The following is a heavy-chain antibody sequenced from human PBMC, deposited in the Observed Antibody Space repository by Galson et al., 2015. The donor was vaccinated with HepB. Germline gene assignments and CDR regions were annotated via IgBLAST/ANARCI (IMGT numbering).Heavy chain of an antibody. CDR3: AKDMGHGDYGWAFDV. Sequence: SLRLSCAASGFIFDDYTMHWVRQVPGKGLEWVSRISWNSGNIGYADSVKGRSTISRDNAENSLYLQMDSLRAEDTALYYCAKDMGHGDYGWAFDVWGQGTMVIVSS. J-gene: IGHJ3*01. D-gene: IGHD4-17*01. CDR2: ISWNSGNI. V-gene: IGHV3-9*01. CDR1: GFIFDDYT.